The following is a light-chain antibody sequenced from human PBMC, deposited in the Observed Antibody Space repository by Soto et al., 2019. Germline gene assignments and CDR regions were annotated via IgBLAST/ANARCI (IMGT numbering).Light chain of an antibody. CDR3: QQYNNWPPK. J-gene: IGKJ1*01. Sequence: KVMTQSPATLSVSPRERATLSFRASQSVGSNLAWYQQRPGQAPRLLMYGASTRATGIPARFSGSGSGTEFTLTISSLQSEDFAFYYCQQYNNWPPKFGKGTKVDIK. V-gene: IGKV3-15*01. CDR1: QSVGSN. CDR2: GAS.